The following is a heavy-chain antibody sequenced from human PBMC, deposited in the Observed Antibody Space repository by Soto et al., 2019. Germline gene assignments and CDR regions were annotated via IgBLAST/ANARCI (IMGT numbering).Heavy chain of an antibody. CDR1: GFTFYTYG. J-gene: IGHJ6*02. CDR3: ARIDCTGNNCNPYYHYGMDV. Sequence: LRLSCAASGFTFYTYGMHWVRQVPGKGLQWVAVIWYDGGTKYYADSVRGRFTVSRDNSKNTLFLQMNSLRDEDTAVYYCARIDCTGNNCNPYYHYGMDVWGQGTTVTVSS. V-gene: IGHV3-33*01. D-gene: IGHD2-8*02. CDR2: IWYDGGTK.